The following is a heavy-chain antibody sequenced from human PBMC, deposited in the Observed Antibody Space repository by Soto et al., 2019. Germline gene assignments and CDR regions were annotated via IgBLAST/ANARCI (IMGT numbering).Heavy chain of an antibody. J-gene: IGHJ6*02. Sequence: ASVKVSCKASGYTFTSYGISWVRQAPGQGLEWMGWISAYNGNTNYAQKLQGRVTMTTDTSTSTAYMELRSLRSDDTAVYYCARDRKLAYYDFWSGYYDYYYRMDVWGQGTTVTVSS. V-gene: IGHV1-18*01. CDR1: GYTFTSYG. D-gene: IGHD3-3*01. CDR3: ARDRKLAYYDFWSGYYDYYYRMDV. CDR2: ISAYNGNT.